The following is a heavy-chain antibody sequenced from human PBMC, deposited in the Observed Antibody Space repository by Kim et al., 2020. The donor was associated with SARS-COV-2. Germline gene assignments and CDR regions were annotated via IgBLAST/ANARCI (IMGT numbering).Heavy chain of an antibody. CDR2: ISDNGNT. J-gene: IGHJ4*02. CDR3: AKVDEEFDN. CDR1: GGSIISSTHY. V-gene: IGHV4-39*07. Sequence: SETLSLTCTVSGGSIISSTHYWGWVRQPPGKGLEWIGSISDNGNTWYDPSLKSRVTISIDTSNNQFFLRLTSVTAADTAVYFCAKVDEEFDNWSQGTLVTVSS.